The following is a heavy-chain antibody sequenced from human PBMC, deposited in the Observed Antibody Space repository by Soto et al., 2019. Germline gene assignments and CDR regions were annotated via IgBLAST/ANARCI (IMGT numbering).Heavy chain of an antibody. Sequence: LVTLSLTCSVSGVSVRSYTWSWVRQPANKGLEWIGRVFSSVSATYNPSLKSRVSISMDTPENRISLKLDSVTAADAGVYFCARDGMTTGDTWGPGTLVKVSS. V-gene: IGHV4-4*07. CDR3: ARDGMTTGDT. D-gene: IGHD2-21*02. CDR2: VFSSVSA. J-gene: IGHJ4*02. CDR1: GVSVRSYT.